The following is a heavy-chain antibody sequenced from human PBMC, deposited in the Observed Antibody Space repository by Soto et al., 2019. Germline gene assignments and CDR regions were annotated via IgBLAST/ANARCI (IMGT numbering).Heavy chain of an antibody. CDR3: AREPVDIVSPAYDAFDI. V-gene: IGHV1-2*04. J-gene: IGHJ3*02. D-gene: IGHD5-12*01. CDR1: GYTFTGYY. CDR2: INPNSGGT. Sequence: ASVKVSCKASGYTFTGYYMHWVRQAPGQGLEWMGWINPNSGGTNYAQKFQGWVTMTRDTSISTAYMELSRLRSDDTAVYYSAREPVDIVSPAYDAFDIWGQGTMVTVSS.